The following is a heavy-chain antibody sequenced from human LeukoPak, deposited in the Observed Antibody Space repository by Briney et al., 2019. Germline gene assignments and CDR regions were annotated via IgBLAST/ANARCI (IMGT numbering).Heavy chain of an antibody. D-gene: IGHD1-26*01. J-gene: IGHJ1*01. CDR2: IYYSGST. CDR3: ARRIVGTTYEYFQH. Sequence: SETLSLTCTVSGGSISSSSYYWDWIRQPPRKGLEWIGNIYYSGSTYYNPSLKSRVTISVDTSKNQFSLKLSSVTAADTAVYYCARRIVGTTYEYFQHWGQGTLVTVSS. CDR1: GGSISSSSYY. V-gene: IGHV4-39*01.